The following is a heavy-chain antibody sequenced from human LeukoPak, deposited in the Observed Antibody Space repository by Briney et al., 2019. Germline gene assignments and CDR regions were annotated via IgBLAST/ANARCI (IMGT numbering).Heavy chain of an antibody. CDR3: AIDLGSSNCYYFGS. CDR1: GFTFDDYA. Sequence: PGGSLSLSCAASGFTFDDYAKLWVRQAPGKGLEWVSGISWNSDSLDSADYVKGRFTISSDKAKNSLYLQINNLRPEDTAFYYCAIDLGSSNCYYFGSWGQGTLVTVSS. CDR2: ISWNSDSL. J-gene: IGHJ4*02. V-gene: IGHV3-9*01. D-gene: IGHD6-13*01.